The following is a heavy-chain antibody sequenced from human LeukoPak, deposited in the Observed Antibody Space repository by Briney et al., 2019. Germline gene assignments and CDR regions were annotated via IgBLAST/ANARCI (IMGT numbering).Heavy chain of an antibody. J-gene: IGHJ4*02. CDR2: ISGSGGST. Sequence: GGSLRLSCAASGFTLSSYAMSWVRQAPGKGLEWVSAISGSGGSTYYADSVKGRFTISRDNSKNTLYLQMNSLRAEDTAVYYCAKDVAVAANTDYFDYWGQGTLVTVSS. CDR3: AKDVAVAANTDYFDY. CDR1: GFTLSSYA. V-gene: IGHV3-23*01. D-gene: IGHD6-19*01.